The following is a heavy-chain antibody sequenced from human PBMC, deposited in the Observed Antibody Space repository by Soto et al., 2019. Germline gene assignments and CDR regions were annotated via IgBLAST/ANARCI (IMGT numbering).Heavy chain of an antibody. CDR2: ISDSGST. V-gene: IGHV3-23*01. Sequence: GGSLRLSCTASGFTFSRYAMSWVRQAPGKGLEWVSTISDSGSTYYAESVKGRLTISRDNSKHTLYLQMNSLRAEDTAVYYCAKAVGWYRSFDYWGQGTLVTVSS. CDR1: GFTFSRYA. J-gene: IGHJ4*02. D-gene: IGHD6-19*01. CDR3: AKAVGWYRSFDY.